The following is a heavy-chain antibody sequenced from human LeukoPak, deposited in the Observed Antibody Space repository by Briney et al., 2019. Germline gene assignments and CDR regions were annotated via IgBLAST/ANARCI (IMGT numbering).Heavy chain of an antibody. CDR3: ARSGLSRFGF. D-gene: IGHD4/OR15-4a*01. CDR1: GFIFSNYA. J-gene: IGHJ4*02. Sequence: GGSLRLSCAASGFIFSNYAMSWVRQAPGKGLEWVSAFSGSGGSTYYADSVKGRFTISRDNSKNTLYLQMNSLRAEDTAVYYCARSGLSRFGFWGQGTLVAVSS. CDR2: FSGSGGST. V-gene: IGHV3-23*01.